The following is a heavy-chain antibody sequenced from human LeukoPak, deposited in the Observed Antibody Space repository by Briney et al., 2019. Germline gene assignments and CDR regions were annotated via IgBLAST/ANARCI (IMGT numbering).Heavy chain of an antibody. D-gene: IGHD4-17*01. CDR1: GFTISSYA. J-gene: IGHJ4*02. CDR2: ISYDGSNK. CDR3: ARVSPNTVTTLQYFDY. V-gene: IGHV3-30*04. Sequence: GGSLRLSCAASGFTISSYAMHWVRQAPGKGLEWVAVISYDGSNKYYADSVKGRFTISRDNSKNTLYLQMNSLRAEDTAVYYCARVSPNTVTTLQYFDYWGQGTLVTVSS.